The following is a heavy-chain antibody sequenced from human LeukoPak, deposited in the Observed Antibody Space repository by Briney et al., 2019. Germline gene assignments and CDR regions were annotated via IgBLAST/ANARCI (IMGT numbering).Heavy chain of an antibody. CDR2: IYYSGST. CDR1: GGSISSGGYY. CDR3: ASSIYSSLNWFDP. D-gene: IGHD6-6*01. Sequence: PSQTLSLTCTVSGGSISSGGYYWSWIRQHPGKGLEWIGYIYYSGSTYYNPSLKSRVTISVDTSKNQFSLKLSSVTAADTAVYYCASSIYSSLNWFDPWGQGTLVTVSS. J-gene: IGHJ5*02. V-gene: IGHV4-31*03.